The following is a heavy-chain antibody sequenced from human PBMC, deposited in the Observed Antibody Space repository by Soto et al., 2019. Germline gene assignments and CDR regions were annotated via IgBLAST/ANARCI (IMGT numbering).Heavy chain of an antibody. Sequence: QVQLQESGPGLVKPSGTLSLTCTVSGASISSTSSGDWWSWVRQPAGKGLEWIGEIHHSGNSNYNPSLKSRVTMSVDKSKNQFSLRFSSVTAADTAVYYCAKMVGTTLVDYWGQGTLVTVSS. CDR2: IHHSGNS. CDR3: AKMVGTTLVDY. J-gene: IGHJ4*02. V-gene: IGHV4-4*02. D-gene: IGHD1-26*01. CDR1: GASISSTSSGDW.